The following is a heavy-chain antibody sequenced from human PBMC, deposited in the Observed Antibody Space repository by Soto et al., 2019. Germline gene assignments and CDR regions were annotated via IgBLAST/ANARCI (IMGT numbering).Heavy chain of an antibody. CDR3: ARAGSGYYGSGSYRIPTNNWFDP. Sequence: ASVKVSCKASGYTFTGYYMHWVRQAPGQGLEWMGWINPNSGGTNYAQKFQGRVTMTRDTSISTAYMELSRLRSDDTAVYYCARAGSGYYGSGSYRIPTNNWFDPWGQGPLVTVSS. D-gene: IGHD3-10*01. CDR2: INPNSGGT. CDR1: GYTFTGYY. V-gene: IGHV1-2*02. J-gene: IGHJ5*02.